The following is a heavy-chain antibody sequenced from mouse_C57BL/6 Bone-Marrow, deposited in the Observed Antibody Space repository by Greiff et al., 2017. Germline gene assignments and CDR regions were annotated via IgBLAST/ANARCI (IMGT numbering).Heavy chain of an antibody. CDR2: ISGGGGNT. D-gene: IGHD1-1*01. CDR1: GFTFSSYT. V-gene: IGHV5-9*01. Sequence: EVKVVESGGGLVKPGGSLKLSCAASGFTFSSYTMSWVRQTPEKRLEWVATISGGGGNTYYPDSVKGRFTISRDNAKNTLYLQMSSLRSEDTALYYCARRGGSSFDWYFDVWGTGTTVTVSS. CDR3: ARRGGSSFDWYFDV. J-gene: IGHJ1*03.